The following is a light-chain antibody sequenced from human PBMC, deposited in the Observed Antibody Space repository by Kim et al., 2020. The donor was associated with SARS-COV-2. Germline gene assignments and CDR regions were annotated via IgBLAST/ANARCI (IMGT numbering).Light chain of an antibody. CDR3: QQYGNWLTWT. V-gene: IGKV3-15*01. CDR2: AAS. CDR1: QNISTD. J-gene: IGKJ1*01. Sequence: SPGETATLSCRASQNISTDLAWYQQKPGQAPRLLIHAASTRATGIPARFSGSGSGTEFPLTISSLQSEDCAVYYCQQYGNWLTWTFGQGTKVDIK.